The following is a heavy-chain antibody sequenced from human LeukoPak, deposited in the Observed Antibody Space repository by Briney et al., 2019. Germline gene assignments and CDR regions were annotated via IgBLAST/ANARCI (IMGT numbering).Heavy chain of an antibody. CDR2: IIPIFGTA. J-gene: IGHJ4*02. D-gene: IGHD3-22*01. V-gene: IGHV1-69*05. CDR1: GGTFSSYA. CDR3: ARDSGYYDSSGYYGRFDY. Sequence: SSVKVSCKASGGTFSSYAISWVRQAPGQGLEWMGRIIPIFGTANYAQKFQGRVTITTDESTSTAYMELSSLRSEDTAVYYCARDSGYYDSSGYYGRFDYWGQGTLVTVSS.